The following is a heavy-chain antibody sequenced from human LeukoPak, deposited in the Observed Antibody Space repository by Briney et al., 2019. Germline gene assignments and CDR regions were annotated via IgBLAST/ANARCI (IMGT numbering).Heavy chain of an antibody. Sequence: KPSETLSLTCTVSGGSISTYYLSWIRQPAGKGLEWIGRIYPSGSTYNPSLKSRVTMSIDTSTNQLSLKLSSVTAADTAVYYCARDSGTTGEVKFDPWGQGTLVTVSS. CDR2: IYPSGST. J-gene: IGHJ5*02. D-gene: IGHD3-10*01. CDR3: ARDSGTTGEVKFDP. CDR1: GGSISTYY. V-gene: IGHV4-4*07.